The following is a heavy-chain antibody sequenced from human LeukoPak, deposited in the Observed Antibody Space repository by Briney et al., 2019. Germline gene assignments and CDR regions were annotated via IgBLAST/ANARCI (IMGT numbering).Heavy chain of an antibody. CDR3: AKQSTGLVISYFDY. J-gene: IGHJ4*02. V-gene: IGHV3-23*01. Sequence: GGSLRLSRAGSGFTFSDYAMSWVRQAPGKGLEWVSSISGSGRAGTFYYADSVVKGRFTISRDNSKNTLYLQMNSLRAEDTAVYYCAKQSTGLVISYFDYWGQGTLVTVSS. CDR2: ISGSGRAGTF. CDR1: GFTFSDYA. D-gene: IGHD3-9*01.